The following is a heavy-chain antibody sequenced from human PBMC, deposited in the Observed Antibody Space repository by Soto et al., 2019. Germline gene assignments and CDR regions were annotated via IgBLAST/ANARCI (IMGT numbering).Heavy chain of an antibody. CDR2: TYYRSKWYN. J-gene: IGHJ5*02. CDR1: GDSVSSNSAA. V-gene: IGHV6-1*01. Sequence: SQTLALPCGISGDSVSSNSAACNLIRQSPSRGLEWLGRTYYRSKWYNDYAVSVKSRITINPDTSKNQFSLQLNSVTPEDTAVYYCARDRVALGWFDPWGQGTLVTVSS. D-gene: IGHD2-15*01. CDR3: ARDRVALGWFDP.